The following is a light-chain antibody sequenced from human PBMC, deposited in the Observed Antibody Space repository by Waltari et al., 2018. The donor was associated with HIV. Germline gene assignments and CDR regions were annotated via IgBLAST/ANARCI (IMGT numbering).Light chain of an antibody. CDR3: CSYAGSFVV. V-gene: IGLV2-23*01. CDR2: EGS. Sequence: QSALTQPASVSGSPGQSISSSCTGTSSDVGIYNLVSWYQQYPGKAPKPMIYEGSKRLSGVSNRFSGSKSGNTASLTISGLQTEDEADYYCCSYAGSFVVFGGGTKLTVL. CDR1: SSDVGIYNL. J-gene: IGLJ2*01.